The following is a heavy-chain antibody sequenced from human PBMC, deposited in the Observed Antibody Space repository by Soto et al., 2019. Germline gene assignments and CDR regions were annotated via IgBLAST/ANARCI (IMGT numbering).Heavy chain of an antibody. Sequence: QVQLVESGGGVVQPGRSLRLSCAASGFSFSSYNMHWVRQAPGKGLEWVTFIWRDGNSQSHADSVERRFTVSRDNSKNTLYRQMDSLRGEDTAVYYCATDSWGPEVWGQGTTVTVSS. D-gene: IGHD7-27*01. J-gene: IGHJ6*02. CDR3: ATDSWGPEV. V-gene: IGHV3-33*01. CDR1: GFSFSSYN. CDR2: IWRDGNSQ.